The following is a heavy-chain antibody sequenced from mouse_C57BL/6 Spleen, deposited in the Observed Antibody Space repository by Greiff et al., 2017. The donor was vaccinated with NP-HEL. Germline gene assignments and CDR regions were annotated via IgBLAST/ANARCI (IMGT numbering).Heavy chain of an antibody. CDR3: ARGRCPDY. V-gene: IGHV1-82*01. CDR2: IYPGDGDT. J-gene: IGHJ2*01. D-gene: IGHD1-1*01. CDR1: GYAFSSSW. Sequence: QVQLQQSGPELVKPGASVKISCKASGYAFSSSWMNWVKQRPGKGLEWIGRIYPGDGDTNYNGKFKGKATLTADKSSSTASMQLSSLTSEDSAVCFCARGRCPDYCGAGTTLTVSS.